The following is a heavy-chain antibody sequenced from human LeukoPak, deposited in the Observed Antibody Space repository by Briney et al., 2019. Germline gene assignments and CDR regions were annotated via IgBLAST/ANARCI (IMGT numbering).Heavy chain of an antibody. D-gene: IGHD3-10*01. CDR3: ARSGRGNSAGFDC. CDR1: DYIFSSYG. V-gene: IGHV1-18*04. J-gene: IGHJ4*02. CDR2: ISSYNGNT. Sequence: ASVKVSCKASDYIFSSYGITRVRQAPGQGLEWMGWISSYNGNTNHTQKFQGRVTMTTDTSTSTAYMDLGSLRSDDTAVYYCARSGRGNSAGFDCWGQGTLVTVSS.